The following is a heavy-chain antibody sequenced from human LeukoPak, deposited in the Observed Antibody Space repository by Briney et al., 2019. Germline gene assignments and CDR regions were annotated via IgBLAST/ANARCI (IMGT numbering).Heavy chain of an antibody. V-gene: IGHV1-69*06. D-gene: IGHD3-9*01. CDR2: IIPIFGTA. CDR3: ARGYYDILSAYYYYYGMDV. J-gene: IGHJ6*04. CDR1: GGTFSSYA. Sequence: ASVKVSCKASGGTFSSYAISWVRQAPGQGLEWMGGIIPIFGTANYAQKFQGRVTITADKSTSTAYMEVSSLRSEDTAVYYCARGYYDILSAYYYYYGMDVWGKGTTVTVSS.